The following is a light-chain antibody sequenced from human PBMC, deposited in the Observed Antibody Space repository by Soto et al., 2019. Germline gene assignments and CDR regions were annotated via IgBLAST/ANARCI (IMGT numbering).Light chain of an antibody. J-gene: IGKJ5*01. CDR1: QSVSSSY. CDR3: QQYGSSPPIT. V-gene: IGKV3-20*01. CDR2: GAY. Sequence: EIVLTQSPGTLSLSPGERATLSCRASQSVSSSYLAWYQQKPGQAPRLLIYGAYSRATGIPDRFSGSGSGTDFTLTIRRLEPEDFAVYYCQQYGSSPPITLGTGTRREVK.